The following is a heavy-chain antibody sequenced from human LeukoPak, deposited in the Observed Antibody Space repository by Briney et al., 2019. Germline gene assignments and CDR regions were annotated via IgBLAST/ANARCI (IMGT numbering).Heavy chain of an antibody. V-gene: IGHV4-59*01. CDR1: GGSISSYY. CDR3: ARVRSGYYHFDY. Sequence: KPSETLSLTCTVSGGSISSYYWSWIRQPPGKGVEWIGYIYYSGSTNYNPSLKSRVTISVDTSKNQFSLKLSSVTAADTAVYYCARVRSGYYHFDYWGQGTLVTVSS. J-gene: IGHJ4*02. CDR2: IYYSGST. D-gene: IGHD3-22*01.